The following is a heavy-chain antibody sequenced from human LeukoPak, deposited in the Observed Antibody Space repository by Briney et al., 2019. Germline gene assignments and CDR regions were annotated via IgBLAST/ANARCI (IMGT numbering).Heavy chain of an antibody. Sequence: GSLRLSCAASGFTFSDYYMSWIRQAPGKGLEWVSYISSSGSTIYYADSVKGRFTISRDNSKNTLYLQMNSLRAEDTAVYYCASLPYYYDSSGYYGPYFDYWGQGTLVTVSS. CDR1: GFTFSDYY. J-gene: IGHJ4*02. D-gene: IGHD3-22*01. CDR3: ASLPYYYDSSGYYGPYFDY. CDR2: ISSSGSTI. V-gene: IGHV3-11*04.